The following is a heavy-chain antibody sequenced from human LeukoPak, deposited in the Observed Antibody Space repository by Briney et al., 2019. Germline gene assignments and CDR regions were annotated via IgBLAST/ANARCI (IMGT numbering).Heavy chain of an antibody. V-gene: IGHV1-69*05. J-gene: IGHJ4*02. CDR3: ARDSRRGVLLWFGELLC. D-gene: IGHD3-10*01. CDR1: GGTFSSYA. Sequence: ASVKVSCKASGGTFSSYAISWVRQAPGQGLEWMGGIIPIFGTANYAQKFQGRVTMTTDTSTSTAYMELRSLRSDDTAVYYCARDSRRGVLLWFGELLCWGQGTLVTVSS. CDR2: IIPIFGTA.